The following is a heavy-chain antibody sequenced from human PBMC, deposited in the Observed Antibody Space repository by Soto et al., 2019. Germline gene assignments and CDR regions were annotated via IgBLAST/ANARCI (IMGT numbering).Heavy chain of an antibody. J-gene: IGHJ4*02. CDR1: GGSIRSSDYY. V-gene: IGHV4-30-4*01. Sequence: QMQLQESGPGLVKPSQTLSLTCTVSGGSIRSSDYYWTWIRQPPGKGLEWIGYIYYSGSANYNPSPKSRVTISVDTSRNQFSLKLNSVTAADTAVYFCARATYYSDTGGSPPLDYWGQGTLVTVSS. D-gene: IGHD3-22*01. CDR2: IYYSGSA. CDR3: ARATYYSDTGGSPPLDY.